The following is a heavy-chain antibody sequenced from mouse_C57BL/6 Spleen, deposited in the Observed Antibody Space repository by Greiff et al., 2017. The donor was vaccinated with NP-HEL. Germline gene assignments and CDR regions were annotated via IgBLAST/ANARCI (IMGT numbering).Heavy chain of an antibody. CDR3: ARSPFITTVVASFDY. V-gene: IGHV1-9*01. Sequence: QVQLKQSGAELMKPGASVKLSCKATGYTFTGYWIEWVKQRPGHGLEWIGEILPGSGSTNYNEKFKGKATFTADTSSNTAYMQLSSLTTEDSAIYYCARSPFITTVVASFDYWGQGTTLTVSS. CDR1: GYTFTGYW. J-gene: IGHJ2*01. CDR2: ILPGSGST. D-gene: IGHD1-1*01.